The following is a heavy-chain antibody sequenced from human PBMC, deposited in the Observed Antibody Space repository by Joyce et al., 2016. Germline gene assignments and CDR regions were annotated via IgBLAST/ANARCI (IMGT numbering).Heavy chain of an antibody. J-gene: IGHJ4*02. CDR3: SARNDDYGDY. D-gene: IGHD4/OR15-4a*01. Sequence: VQVVESGGGMVKPGGSLRLSCAGSGISFTKAWMSWVRQAPGKGLESVGRIQSKIDGGTTDYPEAVKGRFIISRDDSKNMLYLEMNNLKTEDTAVYYCSARNDDYGDYWGQGTLVAVSS. V-gene: IGHV3-15*01. CDR1: GISFTKAW. CDR2: IQSKIDGGTT.